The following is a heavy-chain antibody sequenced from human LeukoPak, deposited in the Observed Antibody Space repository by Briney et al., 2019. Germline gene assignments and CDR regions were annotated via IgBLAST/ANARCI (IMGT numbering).Heavy chain of an antibody. V-gene: IGHV4-59*08. CDR2: IHYTGNT. CDR1: GGSISGHY. D-gene: IGHD7-27*01. J-gene: IGHJ3*02. CDR3: ARRENWGSVKGDSFHI. Sequence: SETLSLTCTVSGGSISGHYWIWIRPPPGKELEWIGYIHYTGNTNYNPSLKSRVTISVDTSKNQFSLELRSVAAADTAVYYCARRENWGSVKGDSFHIWGRGTMVTVSS.